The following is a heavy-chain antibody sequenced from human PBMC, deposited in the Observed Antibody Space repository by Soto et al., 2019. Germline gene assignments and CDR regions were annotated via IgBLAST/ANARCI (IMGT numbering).Heavy chain of an antibody. V-gene: IGHV4-59*08. J-gene: IGHJ4*02. CDR2: MYYTGGT. CDR1: GGPITSYY. CDR3: ARHRGRGSTSNFDF. Sequence: SETLSLTCIVSGGPITSYYWSWIRQPPGKGLEWIGSMYYTGGTFYNPSLNSRVTISMDTSKNQFSLKLTSVTAADTAAYYCARHRGRGSTSNFDFWGQGALVTVSS. D-gene: IGHD3-10*01.